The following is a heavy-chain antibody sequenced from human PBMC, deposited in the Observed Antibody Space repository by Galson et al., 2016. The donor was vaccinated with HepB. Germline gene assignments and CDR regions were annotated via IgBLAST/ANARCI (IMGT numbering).Heavy chain of an antibody. CDR2: MSYDGGNI. D-gene: IGHD5-24*01. CDR1: GFAFSTYG. CDR3: AKVLSGRVAYKAPCDY. J-gene: IGHJ4*03. V-gene: IGHV3-30*18. Sequence: SLRLSCAASGFAFSTYGMHWVRQAPGKGLEWVAVMSYDGGNIYYADSVKGRFTISRDNSKNTLYLQLNSLRVEDTAVYYCAKVLSGRVAYKAPCDYWGPGTLITVSS.